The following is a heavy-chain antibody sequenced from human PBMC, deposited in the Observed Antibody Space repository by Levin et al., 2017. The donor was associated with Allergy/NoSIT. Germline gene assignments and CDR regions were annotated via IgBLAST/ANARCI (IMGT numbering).Heavy chain of an antibody. CDR3: ARVGIFGVVIIRVNDAFDI. J-gene: IGHJ3*02. Sequence: LSLTCAASGFPFRSYSMNWVRQAPGKGLEWVSYISSSSSTIYYADSVKGRFNISRDNAKNSLYLQMNSLRDEDTAVYYCARVGIFGVVIIRVNDAFDIWGQGTMVTVSS. D-gene: IGHD3-3*01. CDR1: GFPFRSYS. CDR2: ISSSSSTI. V-gene: IGHV3-48*02.